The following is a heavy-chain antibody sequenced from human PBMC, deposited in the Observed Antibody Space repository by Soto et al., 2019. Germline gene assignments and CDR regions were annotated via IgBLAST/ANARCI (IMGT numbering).Heavy chain of an antibody. CDR1: GFTISPYA. D-gene: IGHD2-21*01. CDR2: ISYDGNNK. V-gene: IGHV3-30-3*01. CDR3: ARGGTRLPTFGDL. J-gene: IGHJ5*02. Sequence: GGSLTLSCAVSGFTISPYAMHGGRQDPGKGLEWVAIISYDGNNKYYADSVKGRLTISRDNSKNTLYLQMNSLIAEDTAVYLWARGGTRLPTFGDLRGPGTLGT.